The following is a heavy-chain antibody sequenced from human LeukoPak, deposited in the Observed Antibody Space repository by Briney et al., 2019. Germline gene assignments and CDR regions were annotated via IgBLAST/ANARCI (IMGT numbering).Heavy chain of an antibody. V-gene: IGHV3-21*01. CDR3: ARDQGKAGYYDFWSGPLED. D-gene: IGHD3-3*01. CDR2: ISSSSSYI. J-gene: IGHJ4*02. Sequence: GGSLRLSCAASGFTFSSYSMNWVRQAPGKGLEWVSSISSSSSYIYYADSVKGRFTISRDNAKNSLYLQMNSLRAEDTAVYYCARDQGKAGYYDFWSGPLEDWGQGTLVTVSS. CDR1: GFTFSSYS.